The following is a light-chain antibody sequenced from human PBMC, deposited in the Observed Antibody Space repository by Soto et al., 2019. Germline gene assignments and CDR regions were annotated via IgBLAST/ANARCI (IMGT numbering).Light chain of an antibody. CDR2: NDG. CDR3: QVWDVESDHVV. V-gene: IGLV3-21*02. J-gene: IGLJ3*02. CDR1: GIGSKS. Sequence: SYEPTQSPSGSVAPGQTARIACGGNGIGSKSVHWYQRKPVQAPVLVVYNDGDRPSGIPERFSGSNSGNTATLTMSSVAAGDEADYYCQVWDVESDHVVFGGGTKLTVL.